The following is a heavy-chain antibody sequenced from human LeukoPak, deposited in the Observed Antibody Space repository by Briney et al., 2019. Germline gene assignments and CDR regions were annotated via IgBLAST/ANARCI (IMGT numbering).Heavy chain of an antibody. Sequence: PSETLSLTGAVYGGSFSGYYWSWIRQPPGKGLEWIGEINHSGSTNYNPSLKSRVTISVDTSKNQFSLKLSSVTAADTAVYYCARDLGGNDYWGQGTLVTVSS. CDR2: INHSGST. CDR3: ARDLGGNDY. J-gene: IGHJ4*02. V-gene: IGHV4-34*01. CDR1: GGSFSGYY. D-gene: IGHD4-23*01.